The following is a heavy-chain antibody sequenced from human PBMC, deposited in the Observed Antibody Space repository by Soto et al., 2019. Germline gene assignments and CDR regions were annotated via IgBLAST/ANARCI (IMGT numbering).Heavy chain of an antibody. CDR3: ARVLAARGDYYGMDV. CDR1: DGSVSSGSYY. Sequence: SETLSLTCTVSDGSVSSGSYYWTWIRQPPGKGLEWIGYIYSSGSTLYNPSLKCRVIISVDTSMNRFSLKLSSVTAADTAVYYCARVLAARGDYYGMDVWGQGTTVTVSS. V-gene: IGHV4-61*01. CDR2: IYSSGST. J-gene: IGHJ6*02. D-gene: IGHD6-6*01.